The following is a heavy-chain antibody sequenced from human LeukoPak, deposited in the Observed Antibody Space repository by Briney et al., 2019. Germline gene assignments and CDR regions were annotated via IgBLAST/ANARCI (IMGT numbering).Heavy chain of an antibody. Sequence: GGSLRLSCAASGFSFSSYGMHWVRQAPGKGLEWVAFIRYDGSDKYYADSVKGRFTISRDNSKNTLYLQMNSLRAENTAVYYCAKASRWLQTSYYFDYWGQGTLVTVSS. CDR1: GFSFSSYG. CDR3: AKASRWLQTSYYFDY. CDR2: IRYDGSDK. D-gene: IGHD5-24*01. V-gene: IGHV3-30*02. J-gene: IGHJ4*02.